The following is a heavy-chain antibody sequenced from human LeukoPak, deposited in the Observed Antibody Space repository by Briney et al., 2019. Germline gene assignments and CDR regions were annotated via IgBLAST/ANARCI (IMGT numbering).Heavy chain of an antibody. CDR2: ISSSGST. CDR1: GDSISSGDYY. V-gene: IGHV4-61*02. Sequence: PSETLSLTCTVSGDSISSGDYYWSWIRQPAGKGLEWIGRISSSGSTNYNPSLKSRVTISVDTSKNQFSLKLSSVTAADTAVYYCARGQHSYGYPRHLDYWGQGTLVTVSS. CDR3: ARGQHSYGYPRHLDY. J-gene: IGHJ4*02. D-gene: IGHD5-18*01.